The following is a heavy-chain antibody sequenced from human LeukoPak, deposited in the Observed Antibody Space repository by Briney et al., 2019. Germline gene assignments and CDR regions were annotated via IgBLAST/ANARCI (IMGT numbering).Heavy chain of an antibody. Sequence: PGGSLRLSCAASGFTFSTYSMNWVRQAPGKGLEWVSYISGNSASTYYADSVKGRFTISRDNAKNSLYLQMNSLRAEDTAVYYCAKEGGSGSYQISWGQGTLVTVSS. V-gene: IGHV3-48*01. J-gene: IGHJ5*02. CDR2: ISGNSAST. D-gene: IGHD3-10*01. CDR3: AKEGGSGSYQIS. CDR1: GFTFSTYS.